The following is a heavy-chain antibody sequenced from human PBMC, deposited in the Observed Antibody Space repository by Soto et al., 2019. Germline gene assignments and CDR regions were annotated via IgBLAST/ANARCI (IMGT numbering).Heavy chain of an antibody. Sequence: QVQLVQSGAEVKKPGSSVKVSCKASGGTFSSYAISWVRQAPGQGLEWMGGIIAIFGTANYAQKFQGRVTITADESPSTDYMELSSLRSEDTAVYYCAREGEGYCSSTSCYLGWFDPWGQGTLVTVSS. CDR3: AREGEGYCSSTSCYLGWFDP. CDR1: GGTFSSYA. V-gene: IGHV1-69*01. CDR2: IIAIFGTA. J-gene: IGHJ5*02. D-gene: IGHD2-2*01.